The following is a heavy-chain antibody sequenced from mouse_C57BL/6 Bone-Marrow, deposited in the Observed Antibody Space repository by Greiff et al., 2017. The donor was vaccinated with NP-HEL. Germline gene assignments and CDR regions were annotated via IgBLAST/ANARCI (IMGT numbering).Heavy chain of an antibody. J-gene: IGHJ1*03. CDR1: GFTFSSYG. CDR3: ARHGGDV. CDR2: ISSGGSYT. V-gene: IGHV5-6*02. Sequence: DVKLVESGGDLVKPGGSLKLSCAASGFTFSSYGMSWVRQTPDKRLEWVATISSGGSYTYYPDSVKGRFTISRDNAKNTLYLQMSSLKSEDTAMYYCARHGGDVWGTGTTVTVSS.